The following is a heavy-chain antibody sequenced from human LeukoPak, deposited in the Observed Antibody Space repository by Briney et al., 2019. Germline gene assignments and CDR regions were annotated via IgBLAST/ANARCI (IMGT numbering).Heavy chain of an antibody. V-gene: IGHV4-59*01. D-gene: IGHD1-20*01. Sequence: SETLSLTCTVSGGSISSYYWSWIRQPPGKGLEWIGYIYYSGSTNYNPSLKSRVTISVDTSKNQFSLKLSSVTAADTAVYYCARDDGITGTTFDYWGQGTPVTVSS. CDR2: IYYSGST. J-gene: IGHJ4*02. CDR3: ARDDGITGTTFDY. CDR1: GGSISSYY.